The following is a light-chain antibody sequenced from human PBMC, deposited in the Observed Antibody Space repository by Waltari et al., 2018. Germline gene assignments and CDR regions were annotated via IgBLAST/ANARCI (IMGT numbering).Light chain of an antibody. Sequence: QSALTQPASVSGSPGQSIPISCTGTNSDVGAFKHVSWYQQLPGRAPKVVSFDVLNRPSGVSNRFSGSKAGNTASLTSAGLQAEDEADYYCKSYTSGRTYVFGTGTKVTVL. V-gene: IGLV2-14*03. CDR3: KSYTSGRTYV. CDR1: NSDVGAFKH. J-gene: IGLJ1*01. CDR2: DVL.